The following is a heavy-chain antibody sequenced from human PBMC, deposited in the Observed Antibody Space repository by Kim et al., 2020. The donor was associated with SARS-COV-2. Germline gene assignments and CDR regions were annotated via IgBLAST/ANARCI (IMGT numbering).Heavy chain of an antibody. CDR3: ARGYDYVWGSYRYPFDY. CDR2: IIPILGIA. CDR1: GGTFSSYA. Sequence: SVKVSCKASGGTFSSYAISWVRQAPGQGLEWMGRIIPILGIANYAQKFQGRVTITADKSTSTAYMELSSLRSEDTAVYYCARGYDYVWGSYRYPFDYWGQGTLVTVSS. J-gene: IGHJ4*02. V-gene: IGHV1-69*04. D-gene: IGHD3-16*02.